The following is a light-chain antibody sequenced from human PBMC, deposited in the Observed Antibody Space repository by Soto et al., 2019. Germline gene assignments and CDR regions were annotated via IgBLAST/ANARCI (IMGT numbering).Light chain of an antibody. V-gene: IGKV3-20*01. J-gene: IGKJ1*01. CDR2: GAS. CDR1: QSVTSTY. CDR3: QQYDGSPRT. Sequence: EIVLTQSPGTLSLSPGERATLSCRASQSVTSTYLAWYQQKPGQAPRLIIYGASSRATGIPDRFSGSGSGTDFTLTISRLEPEDFAVYYCQQYDGSPRTFGQGTKVEIK.